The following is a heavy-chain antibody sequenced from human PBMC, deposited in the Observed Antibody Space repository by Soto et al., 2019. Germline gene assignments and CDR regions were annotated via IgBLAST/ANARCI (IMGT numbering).Heavy chain of an antibody. CDR1: GGSISSSSYY. D-gene: IGHD3-10*01. Sequence: SETLSLTCTVSGGSISSSSYYWGWIRQPPGKGLEWIGSIYYSGSTYYNPSLKSRVTISVDTSKNQFSLKLSSVTAADTAVYYCARRRVEYYYGSGSSGLDFDYWGQGTLVTVSS. CDR3: ARRRVEYYYGSGSSGLDFDY. J-gene: IGHJ4*02. V-gene: IGHV4-39*01. CDR2: IYYSGST.